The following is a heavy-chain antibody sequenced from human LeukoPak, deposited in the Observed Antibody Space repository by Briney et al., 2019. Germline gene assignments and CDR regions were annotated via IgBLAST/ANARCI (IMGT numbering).Heavy chain of an antibody. CDR3: ASNPRRIAAAVPFDC. J-gene: IGHJ4*02. D-gene: IGHD6-13*01. Sequence: GAPVKVSCKASGYTFTGCYMHWLRQAPGQGLEWMGWINPNSGGTNYAQKFQGRVTMTRDTSISTAYMELSRLRSDDTAVYYCASNPRRIAAAVPFDCWGQGTLVTVSS. CDR1: GYTFTGCY. V-gene: IGHV1-2*02. CDR2: INPNSGGT.